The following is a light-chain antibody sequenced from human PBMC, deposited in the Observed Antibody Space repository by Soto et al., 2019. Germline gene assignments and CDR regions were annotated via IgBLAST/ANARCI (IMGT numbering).Light chain of an antibody. CDR1: SSDVGGYNY. V-gene: IGLV2-14*01. CDR3: SSYTSSSILYV. J-gene: IGLJ1*01. CDR2: DVS. Sequence: QSVLTQPASVSGSPGQSITISCTGTSSDVGGYNYVSWYQQHPGKAPKLMIYDVSNRPSGVSNRSSGSKSGNTASLTISGLQAENEADYYCSSYTSSSILYVFGTGTKLTVL.